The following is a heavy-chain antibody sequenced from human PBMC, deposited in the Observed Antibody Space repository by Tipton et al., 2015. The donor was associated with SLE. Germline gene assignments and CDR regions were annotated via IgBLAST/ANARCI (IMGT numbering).Heavy chain of an antibody. CDR1: GFTFSTYA. J-gene: IGHJ6*02. V-gene: IGHV3-23*01. CDR3: ARDLLPGYYGMDV. CDR2: SYSGGNT. Sequence: SLRLSCAASGFTFSTYAMHWVRQAPGKGLEWVSISYSGGNTDHVDSVKGRFTISRDNSKNTLYLQMNSLRAEDTAVYYCARDLLPGYYGMDVWGQGTTVTVSS. D-gene: IGHD1-26*01.